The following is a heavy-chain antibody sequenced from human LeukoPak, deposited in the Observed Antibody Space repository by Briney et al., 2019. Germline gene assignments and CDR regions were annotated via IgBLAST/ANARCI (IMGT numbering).Heavy chain of an antibody. Sequence: GGSLRLSCAASGFTFSDYYMSWIRQAPGKGLEWVSYISSSGSTIYYADSVKGRFTISRDNAKNSLYLQMNSLRAEDTAVYYCAREKSSGWDPFDYWGQGTLVTVSS. CDR3: AREKSSGWDPFDY. CDR1: GFTFSDYY. V-gene: IGHV3-11*01. J-gene: IGHJ4*02. CDR2: ISSSGSTI. D-gene: IGHD6-19*01.